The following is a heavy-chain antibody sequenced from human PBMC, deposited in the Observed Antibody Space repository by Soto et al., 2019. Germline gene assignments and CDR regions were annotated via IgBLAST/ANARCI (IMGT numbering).Heavy chain of an antibody. V-gene: IGHV3-74*01. CDR1: GFTFSSYW. CDR3: ARGDGDYYDGNGYLGRH. J-gene: IGHJ4*02. D-gene: IGHD3-22*01. Sequence: EVQLVESGGGLVQPGGSLTLSCAASGFTFSSYWMHWVRQAPGKGLVWVARIKSDGSGTIYADSVKGRLTISRDNARNTLYLQRTRLRAEDTAVYLCARGDGDYYDGNGYLGRHWGQGTLVTGSS. CDR2: IKSDGSGT.